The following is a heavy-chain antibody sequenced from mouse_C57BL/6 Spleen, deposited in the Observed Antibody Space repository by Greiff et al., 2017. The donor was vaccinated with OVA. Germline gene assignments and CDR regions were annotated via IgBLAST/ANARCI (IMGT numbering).Heavy chain of an antibody. CDR2: ISSGGSYT. CDR1: GFTFSSYG. D-gene: IGHD1-1*01. V-gene: IGHV5-6*01. J-gene: IGHJ1*03. Sequence: EVNVVESGGDLVKPGGSLKLSCAASGFTFSSYGMSWVRQTPDKRLEWVATISSGGSYTYYPDSVKGRFTISRDNAKNTLYLQMSSLKSEDTAMYYCARQEVARYFDVWGTGTTVTVSS. CDR3: ARQEVARYFDV.